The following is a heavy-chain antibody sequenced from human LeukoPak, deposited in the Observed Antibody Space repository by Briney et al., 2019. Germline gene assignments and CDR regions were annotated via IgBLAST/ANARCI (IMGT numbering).Heavy chain of an antibody. D-gene: IGHD4-23*01. CDR1: GFTVSSNY. Sequence: PGGSLRLSCAASGFTVSSNYMSWVRQAPGKGLEWVSVIYSGGSTYYADSVKGRFTISRDNSKNTLYLQMNSLRAEDTAVYYCARAGDEYGGNEGNGAFDIWGQGTMVTVSS. CDR2: IYSGGST. J-gene: IGHJ3*02. V-gene: IGHV3-53*01. CDR3: ARAGDEYGGNEGNGAFDI.